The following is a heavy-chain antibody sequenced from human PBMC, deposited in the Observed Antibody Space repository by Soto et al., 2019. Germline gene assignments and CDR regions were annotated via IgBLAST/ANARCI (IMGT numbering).Heavy chain of an antibody. J-gene: IGHJ4*02. Sequence: PGGSLRLSCAAAGFTFSSYGMNWVRQAPGKGLEWVAGIWYDGSNKYYADSVKGRFTISRDNSKHALYLQMNSLRAEDTAVYYCERARDPTIFGVVTRPTPDYWGQGTPLTVSS. D-gene: IGHD3-3*01. CDR1: GFTFSSYG. CDR3: ERARDPTIFGVVTRPTPDY. V-gene: IGHV3-33*01. CDR2: IWYDGSNK.